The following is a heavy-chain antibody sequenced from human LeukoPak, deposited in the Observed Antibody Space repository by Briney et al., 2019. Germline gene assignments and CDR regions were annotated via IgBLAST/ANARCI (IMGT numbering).Heavy chain of an antibody. V-gene: IGHV1-2*02. J-gene: IGHJ4*02. CDR2: INPNSGGT. CDR3: ARDLDYYGSGSFYRQNDY. D-gene: IGHD3-10*01. CDR1: GYTFTRYY. Sequence: ASVKVSCKPSGYTFTRYYMHWVRQAPGPGLEWMAWINPNSGGTNYAQKFQGRVTMTRDTTISTTYMELSRLRSDDTAVYYCARDLDYYGSGSFYRQNDYWGQGNLVTVSS.